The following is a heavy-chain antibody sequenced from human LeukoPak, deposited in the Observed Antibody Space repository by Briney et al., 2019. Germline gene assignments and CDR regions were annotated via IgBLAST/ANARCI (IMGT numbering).Heavy chain of an antibody. V-gene: IGHV3-11*01. J-gene: IGHJ3*02. CDR3: ARGSVDIVASDAFDI. D-gene: IGHD5-12*01. CDR1: GFTFSDYY. CDR2: ISSSGSTI. Sequence: GGSLRLSCAASGFTFSDYYMSWIRQAPGKGLGWVSYISSSGSTIYYADSVKGRFTISRDNAKNSLYLQMNSLGAEDTAVYYCARGSVDIVASDAFDIWGQGTMVTVSS.